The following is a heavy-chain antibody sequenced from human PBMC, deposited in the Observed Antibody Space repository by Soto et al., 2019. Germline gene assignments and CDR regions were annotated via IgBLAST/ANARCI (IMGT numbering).Heavy chain of an antibody. CDR2: IFHSGT. J-gene: IGHJ4*02. D-gene: IGHD5-18*01. Sequence: PSETLSLTCTVSGGSVSSGNYYWSWIRQPPGKRLEWIGYIFHSGTKYNPSLKSRVTISVDTSKNQFSLKLSSVTASDTAVYYCARDSEKYSYGHNDYWGQGTPVTVSS. CDR1: GGSVSSGNYY. CDR3: ARDSEKYSYGHNDY. V-gene: IGHV4-61*01.